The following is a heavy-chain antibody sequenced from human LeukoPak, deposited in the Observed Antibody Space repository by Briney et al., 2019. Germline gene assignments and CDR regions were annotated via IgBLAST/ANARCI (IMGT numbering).Heavy chain of an antibody. D-gene: IGHD4-23*01. CDR3: ARKYGSNAGYFDY. CDR1: GYSISTGYY. Sequence: SETLSLTCAVSGYSISTGYYWGWVRQPPGKVLEWFGNSYHSGTSYYNPSLKSRVSISVDTSKNQFSLNLRSVTAADTAVYYCARKYGSNAGYFDYWGRGALVTVSS. CDR2: SYHSGTS. J-gene: IGHJ4*02. V-gene: IGHV4-38-2*01.